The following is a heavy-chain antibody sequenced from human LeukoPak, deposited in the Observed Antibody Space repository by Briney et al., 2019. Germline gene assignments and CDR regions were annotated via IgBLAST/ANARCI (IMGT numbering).Heavy chain of an antibody. V-gene: IGHV4-59*01. CDR3: ASSVSGGELGY. CDR2: IYYSGST. J-gene: IGHJ4*02. D-gene: IGHD3-16*01. Sequence: SETLSLTCTVSGGSISSYYWSWIRRPPGKGLEWIGYIYYSGSTNYNPSLKSRVTISVDTSKNQFSLKLSSVTAADTAVYYCASSVSGGELGYWGQGTLVTVSS. CDR1: GGSISSYY.